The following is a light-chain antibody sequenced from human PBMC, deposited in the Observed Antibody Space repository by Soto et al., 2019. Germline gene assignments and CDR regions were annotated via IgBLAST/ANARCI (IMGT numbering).Light chain of an antibody. Sequence: EIVLTQSPGTLSLSPGERATLSCRASQSVSNNYLAWYQQKPGQAPRLVIYGASNRATGIPERFSGSGSGTDFSLTISRLEPEDFAVYYCQQYGTSGTFGQGTTVEIK. CDR3: QQYGTSGT. CDR1: QSVSNNY. J-gene: IGKJ1*01. CDR2: GAS. V-gene: IGKV3-20*01.